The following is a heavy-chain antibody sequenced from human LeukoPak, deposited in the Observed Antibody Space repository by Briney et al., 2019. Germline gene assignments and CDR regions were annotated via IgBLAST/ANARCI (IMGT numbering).Heavy chain of an antibody. CDR3: AKDYNYDSSGYYP. CDR2: ISYDGSNK. D-gene: IGHD3-22*01. CDR1: GFTFSSYG. V-gene: IGHV3-30*18. Sequence: PGGSLRLSCAASGFTFSSYGMHWVRQAPGKGLEWVAVISYDGSNKYYADSVKGRFTISRDNSKNTLYLQMNSLRAEDTAVYYCAKDYNYDSSGYYPWGQGTLVTVSS. J-gene: IGHJ5*02.